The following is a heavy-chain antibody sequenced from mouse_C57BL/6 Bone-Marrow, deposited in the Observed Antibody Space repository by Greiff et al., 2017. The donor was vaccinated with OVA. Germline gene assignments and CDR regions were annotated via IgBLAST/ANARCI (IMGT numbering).Heavy chain of an antibody. CDR2: IDPSDSYT. V-gene: IGHV1-69*01. J-gene: IGHJ3*01. Sequence: QVQLQQPGAELVMPGASVKLSCKASGYTFTSYWMHWVKQRPGQGLEWIGEIDPSDSYTNYHQQFTGTSTLTVDKSSSTAYMQLSSLTSEDSAVYYCARRGFYYSNYVPFAYWGQGTLVTVSA. CDR1: GYTFTSYW. D-gene: IGHD2-5*01. CDR3: ARRGFYYSNYVPFAY.